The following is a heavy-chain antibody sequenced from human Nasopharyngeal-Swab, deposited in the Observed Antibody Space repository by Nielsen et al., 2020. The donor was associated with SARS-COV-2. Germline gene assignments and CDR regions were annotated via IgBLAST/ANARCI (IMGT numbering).Heavy chain of an antibody. J-gene: IGHJ6*02. CDR3: ASPVEMSTT. D-gene: IGHD5-24*01. CDR2: IIPILGIP. Sequence: VRQMPGKGLEWMGRIIPILGIPNYAQKFQGRLTITADTSTTTAYMELSSLRSEDTAVYYCASPVEMSTTWGQGTTVTVSS. V-gene: IGHV1-69*02.